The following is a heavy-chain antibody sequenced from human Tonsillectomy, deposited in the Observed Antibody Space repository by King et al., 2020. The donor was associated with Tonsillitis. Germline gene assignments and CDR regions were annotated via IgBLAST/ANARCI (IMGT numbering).Heavy chain of an antibody. CDR1: GGSISSSSYY. J-gene: IGHJ4*02. CDR2: IYYSGST. CDR3: ASPLAPEYYYDSSGPTQFDY. V-gene: IGHV4-39*01. Sequence: LQLQESGPGLVKPSETLSLTCTVSGGSISSSSYYWGWIRQPPGKGLEWIGSIYYSGSTYYNPSLKSRVTISVDTSKNQFSLKLSSVTAADTAVYYCASPLAPEYYYDSSGPTQFDYWGQGTLVTVSS. D-gene: IGHD3-22*01.